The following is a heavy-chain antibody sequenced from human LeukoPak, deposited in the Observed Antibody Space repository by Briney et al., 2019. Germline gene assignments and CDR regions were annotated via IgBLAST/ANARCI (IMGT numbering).Heavy chain of an antibody. CDR1: GYTFTGYY. J-gene: IGHJ4*02. V-gene: IGHV1-2*02. CDR3: AKEGSSGWVPNY. D-gene: IGHD6-19*01. Sequence: ASVKVSCKASGYTFTGYYIHWLRQAPGQGLEWMGWINPNNGDTNFAQKFQGRVTMTRDTSISTVYMELSRLRSDDTAVYYCAKEGSSGWVPNYWGQGTLVTVSS. CDR2: INPNNGDT.